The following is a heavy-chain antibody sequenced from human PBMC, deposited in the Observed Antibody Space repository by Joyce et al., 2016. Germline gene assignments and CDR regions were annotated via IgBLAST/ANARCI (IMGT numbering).Heavy chain of an antibody. V-gene: IGHV3-30*18. CDR1: GFTFNSFA. J-gene: IGHJ1*01. CDR2: ISHDAERQ. D-gene: IGHD1-1*01. Sequence: QFQLVESGGRVVQPGRSLRLSCRASGFTFNSFAMHWVRQAPGKGVEWVAVISHDAERQFYGESSKGRFTISRDNYKNTLDLQMNSLRVEDTAVYYCAKGALADQLLPPADLRGQGTLVTVSS. CDR3: AKGALADQLLPPADL.